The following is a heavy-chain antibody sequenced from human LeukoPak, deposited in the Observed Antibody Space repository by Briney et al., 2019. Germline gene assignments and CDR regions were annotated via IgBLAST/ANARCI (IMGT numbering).Heavy chain of an antibody. J-gene: IGHJ4*02. V-gene: IGHV4-34*01. Sequence: SETLSLTCAVYGGSFSDYYWSWIRQPPGKRLEWIGEINHSGSTNYNPSLKSRVTISVDTSKNQFSLKLSSVTAADTAVYYCAKAYYSNYIDYWGQGTLVTVSS. D-gene: IGHD4-11*01. CDR2: INHSGST. CDR3: AKAYYSNYIDY. CDR1: GGSFSDYY.